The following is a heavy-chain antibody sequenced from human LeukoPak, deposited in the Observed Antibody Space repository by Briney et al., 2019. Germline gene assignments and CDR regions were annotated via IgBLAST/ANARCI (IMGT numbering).Heavy chain of an antibody. CDR3: AKGPNSGYDLGY. CDR2: ISGSGGST. Sequence: GGSLRLSCAASGFTFDDYVMNWVRQAPGKGLEWVSAISGSGGSTYYADSVKGRFTISRDNSKNTLYLQMNSLRAEDTAVYYCAKGPNSGYDLGYWGQGTLVTVSS. J-gene: IGHJ4*02. CDR1: GFTFDDYV. D-gene: IGHD5-12*01. V-gene: IGHV3-23*01.